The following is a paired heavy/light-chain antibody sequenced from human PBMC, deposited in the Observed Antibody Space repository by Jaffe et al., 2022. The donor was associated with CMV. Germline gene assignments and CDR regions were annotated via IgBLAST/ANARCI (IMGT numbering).Heavy chain of an antibody. CDR2: IDWDDDK. CDR1: GFSLSTSGVC. J-gene: IGHJ5*02. Sequence: QVTLRESGPALVKPTQTLTLTCTFSGFSLSTSGVCVSWIRQPPGKALEWLARIDWDDDKYYSTSLQTRLTISKDTSKNQVVLTMTNMDPVDTATYYCARTTDYFSGYSSWGQGTLVTVSS. CDR3: ARTTDYFSGYSS. D-gene: IGHD3-22*01. V-gene: IGHV2-70*15.
Light chain of an antibody. Sequence: DIQMTQSPSSLSASVGDRVTITCRASQNIATYLTWYQQKPGRAPELLIYGASSLQSGVPSRFSGGGSGTDFTLTITGLQPEDFATYYCQQSYLSPRITFGGGTKVEIK. CDR1: QNIATY. V-gene: IGKV1-39*01. CDR2: GAS. J-gene: IGKJ4*01. CDR3: QQSYLSPRIT.